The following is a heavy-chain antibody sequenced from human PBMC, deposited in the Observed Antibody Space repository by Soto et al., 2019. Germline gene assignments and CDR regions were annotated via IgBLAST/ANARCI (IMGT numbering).Heavy chain of an antibody. V-gene: IGHV3-23*01. D-gene: IGHD2-2*01. CDR3: AKCTAATPIRDYYGMDV. J-gene: IGHJ6*02. CDR1: GFTFSSYA. CDR2: ISGSGGST. Sequence: GGSLRLSCAASGFTFSSYAMSWVRQAPGKGLEWVSAISGSGGSTNYADSVKGRLTSSRAKSKNTLYLQMNSLRAEDTAVYYCAKCTAATPIRDYYGMDVWGQGTTVTVSS.